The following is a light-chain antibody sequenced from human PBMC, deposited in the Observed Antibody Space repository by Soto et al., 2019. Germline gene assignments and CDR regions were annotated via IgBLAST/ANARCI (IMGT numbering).Light chain of an antibody. V-gene: IGKV1-9*01. CDR3: QQLNSFPIP. Sequence: IQLTQSPSSLSASVGDRVTITCRASQGISRFLDWYQQKPGKAPKLLIYGASTLQSGVPSRFSGSGSGTDFTLTIGSLQPEDFATYYCQQLNSFPIPFGPGTKVDIK. J-gene: IGKJ3*01. CDR1: QGISRF. CDR2: GAS.